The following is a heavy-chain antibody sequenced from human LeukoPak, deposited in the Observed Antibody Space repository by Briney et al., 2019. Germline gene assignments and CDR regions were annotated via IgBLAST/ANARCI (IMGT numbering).Heavy chain of an antibody. CDR2: IYYTGST. Sequence: PSETLSLTCTVSGGSISRSSYCWGWFRQPPGKGLEWIGSIYYTGSTYYNPSLKSRVTISVDTSKNQFSLKLSSVTAADTAVYYCARLHYGGNYGYYYYYMDVWGKGTTVTISS. CDR3: ARLHYGGNYGYYYYYMDV. J-gene: IGHJ6*03. CDR1: GGSISRSSYC. D-gene: IGHD4-23*01. V-gene: IGHV4-39*01.